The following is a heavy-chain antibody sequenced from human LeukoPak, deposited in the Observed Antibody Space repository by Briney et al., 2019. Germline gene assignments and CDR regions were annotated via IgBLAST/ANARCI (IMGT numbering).Heavy chain of an antibody. CDR1: GYNFILHG. CDR2: ISTYNGNT. D-gene: IGHD4-17*01. V-gene: IGHV1-18*01. Sequence: ASVKVSCKASGYNFILHGISWVRLAPGQGREWMGWISTYNGNTKYAQNLQGRVTMTTDTSTSTAYMELRSLRSDDTAVYYCVRDEDYGIYVNFDFWGQGTLVTVSS. J-gene: IGHJ4*02. CDR3: VRDEDYGIYVNFDF.